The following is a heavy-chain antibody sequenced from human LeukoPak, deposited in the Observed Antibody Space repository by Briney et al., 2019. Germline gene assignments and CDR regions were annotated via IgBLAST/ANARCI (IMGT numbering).Heavy chain of an antibody. D-gene: IGHD4-23*01. CDR1: GYSFTTYW. Sequence: GEPLNISCKASGYSFTTYWISWVRQMPGRGLEWMGRIDPSDSYATYGPSFQGHVTISVAKSISTAYLQWSSLKASDTAMYYCARNGERTTMVKPDDYWGQGTLVTVSS. CDR3: ARNGERTTMVKPDDY. V-gene: IGHV5-10-1*01. CDR2: IDPSDSYA. J-gene: IGHJ4*02.